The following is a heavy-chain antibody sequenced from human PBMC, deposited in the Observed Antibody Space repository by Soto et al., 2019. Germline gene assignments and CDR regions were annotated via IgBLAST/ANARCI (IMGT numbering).Heavy chain of an antibody. V-gene: IGHV3-48*04. CDR2: ISSSRSTI. CDR3: ARENYVFWSVYYLAY. D-gene: IGHD3-3*01. Sequence: GSLRLSCAASGFSFSSHNMNWVRQAPGKGLEWLSYISSSRSTIYYADSVKGRFTISRDNAKNTLYLQMNSLRAEDTAVYYCARENYVFWSVYYLAYWGQGPLVTVSS. J-gene: IGHJ4*02. CDR1: GFSFSSHN.